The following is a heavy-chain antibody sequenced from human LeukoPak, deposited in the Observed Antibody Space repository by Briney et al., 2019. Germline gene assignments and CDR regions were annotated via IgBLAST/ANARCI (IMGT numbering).Heavy chain of an antibody. J-gene: IGHJ4*02. Sequence: GGSVRLSCAASGFTFSDYYMSWIRQAPGKGLEWVSYISSSGSTIYYADSVKGRFTISRDNAKNSLYLQMNSLRAEDTAVYYCAREPLMNYGGYCSGGSCYSFDGFDYWGQGTLVTVSS. CDR1: GFTFSDYY. V-gene: IGHV3-11*01. CDR3: AREPLMNYGGYCSGGSCYSFDGFDY. D-gene: IGHD2-15*01. CDR2: ISSSGSTI.